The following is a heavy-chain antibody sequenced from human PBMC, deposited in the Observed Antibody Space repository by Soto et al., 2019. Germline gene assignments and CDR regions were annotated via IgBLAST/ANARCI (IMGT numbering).Heavy chain of an antibody. CDR2: ISSSSSYT. CDR3: ALDQVGATSYGYFDI. CDR1: GFTFSDYY. J-gene: IGHJ3*02. Sequence: PGGSPRLSCAASGFTFSDYYMSWIRQAPGKGLEWVSYISSSSSYTNYADSVKGRFTISRDNAKNSLYLQMNSLRAEDTAVYYCALDQVGATSYGYFDILGKGTMFNV. V-gene: IGHV3-11*06. D-gene: IGHD5-18*01.